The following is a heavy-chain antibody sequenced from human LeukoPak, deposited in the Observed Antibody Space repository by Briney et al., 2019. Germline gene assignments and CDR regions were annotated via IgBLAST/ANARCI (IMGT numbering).Heavy chain of an antibody. CDR2: IYYSGST. J-gene: IGHJ4*02. Sequence: SETLSLTCTVSGGSISSGGYYWSWIRQHPGKGLEWIGYIYYSGSTYYNPSLKSRVTISVDTSKNQFSLKLSSVTAADTAVYYCARQMDTAIDYWGQGTLVTVSS. CDR1: GGSISSGGYY. CDR3: ARQMDTAIDY. D-gene: IGHD5-18*01. V-gene: IGHV4-31*03.